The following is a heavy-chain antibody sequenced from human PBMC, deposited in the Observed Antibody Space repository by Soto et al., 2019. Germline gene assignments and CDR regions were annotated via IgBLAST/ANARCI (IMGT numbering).Heavy chain of an antibody. CDR1: GGSFSGYY. CDR2: IFHSGGT. CDR3: AEGYSTSLPDY. D-gene: IGHD2-2*01. Sequence: SETLSLTCAVYGGSFSGYYWSWIRQPPGKGLEWIGEIFHSGGTRYNPSLKSRVTISVDKSKNQFSLNLTSVTAADTAVYYCAEGYSTSLPDYWGQGTRVTVSS. J-gene: IGHJ4*02. V-gene: IGHV4-34*12.